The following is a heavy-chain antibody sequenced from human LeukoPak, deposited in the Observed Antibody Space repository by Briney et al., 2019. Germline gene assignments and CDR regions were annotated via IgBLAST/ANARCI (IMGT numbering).Heavy chain of an antibody. CDR1: GFTFHDYA. V-gene: IGHV3-9*03. CDR3: AKGKTIITMTTFDY. D-gene: IGHD4-17*01. J-gene: IGHJ4*02. CDR2: ISWNSGNI. Sequence: GGSLRLSCAASGFTFHDYAMHWVRQAPGKGLEWVSGISWNSGNIVYADSVKGRFTISRDNAKNSLYLQMGSLRAEDMALYYCAKGKTIITMTTFDYWGQGTLVTVSS.